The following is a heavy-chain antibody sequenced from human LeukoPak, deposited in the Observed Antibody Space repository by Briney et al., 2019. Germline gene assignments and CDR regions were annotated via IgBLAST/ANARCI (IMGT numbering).Heavy chain of an antibody. V-gene: IGHV4-4*02. CDR1: GGSISSSNW. CDR3: ARPVDSSSWYGVVVWFDP. J-gene: IGHJ5*02. D-gene: IGHD6-13*01. CDR2: IYHSGST. Sequence: TASETLSLTCAVSGGSISSSNWWSWVRQPPGKGLEWIGEIYHSGSTNYNPSLKSRVTISVDTSKNQFSLKLSSVTAADTAVYYCARPVDSSSWYGVVVWFDPWGQGTLVTVSS.